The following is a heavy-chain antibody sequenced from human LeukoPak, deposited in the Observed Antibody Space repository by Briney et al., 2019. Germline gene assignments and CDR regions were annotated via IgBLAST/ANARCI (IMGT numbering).Heavy chain of an antibody. CDR1: GFTFSSYS. CDR3: ARGRRIAAAGLYYFDY. V-gene: IGHV3-21*01. D-gene: IGHD6-13*01. Sequence: GGSLRLPCAASGFTFSSYSMNWARQAPGKGLEWVSSISSSSSYIYYADSVKGRFTISRDNAKNSLYLQMNSLRAEDTAVYYCARGRRIAAAGLYYFDYWGQGTLVTVSS. CDR2: ISSSSSYI. J-gene: IGHJ4*02.